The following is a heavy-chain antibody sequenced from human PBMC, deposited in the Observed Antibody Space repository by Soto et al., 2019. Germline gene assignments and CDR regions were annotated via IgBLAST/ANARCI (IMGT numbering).Heavy chain of an antibody. D-gene: IGHD2-8*02. CDR2: FSLSGTT. CDR1: GASITGSFF. V-gene: IGHV4-4*07. J-gene: IGHJ4*02. Sequence: KPSETLSLTCTVSGASITGSFFWSWIRQPAGKGLEWIGRFSLSGTTNYNPSLRSRVTMSADVSKNQFSLRLTSVTAADTALYYCARGMTPPGAPAWYYFDSWGQGTQVTVSS. CDR3: ARGMTPPGAPAWYYFDS.